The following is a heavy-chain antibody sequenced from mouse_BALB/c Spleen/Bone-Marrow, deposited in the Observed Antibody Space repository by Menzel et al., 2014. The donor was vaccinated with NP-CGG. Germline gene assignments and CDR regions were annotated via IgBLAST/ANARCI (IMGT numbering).Heavy chain of an antibody. J-gene: IGHJ2*01. Sequence: EVKLVESGGGLVQPGGSLRLSCTTSGFTSTNYFMTWVRQPPGKALEWLGFIRNKANGYTTEYNPSVKGRFTISRDNSQGIFYLQMNTLRAEDSATYYCARDYNGYFDFWGQGTTLTVSS. V-gene: IGHV7-3*02. CDR1: GFTSTNYF. D-gene: IGHD6-1*01. CDR2: IRNKANGYTT. CDR3: ARDYNGYFDF.